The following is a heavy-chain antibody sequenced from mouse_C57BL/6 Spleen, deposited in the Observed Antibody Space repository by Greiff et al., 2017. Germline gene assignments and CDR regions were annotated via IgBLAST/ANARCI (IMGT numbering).Heavy chain of an antibody. J-gene: IGHJ1*03. V-gene: IGHV1-54*01. D-gene: IGHD2-3*01. CDR2: INPGSGGT. Sequence: VKLMESGAELVRPGTSVKVSCKASGYAFTNYLLAWVKQRPGQGLEWIGVINPGSGGTNYNEKFKGKATLTADKSSSTAYMQLSSLTSEDSAVYFCARYDGYYWYFDVWGTGTTVTVSS. CDR3: ARYDGYYWYFDV. CDR1: GYAFTNYL.